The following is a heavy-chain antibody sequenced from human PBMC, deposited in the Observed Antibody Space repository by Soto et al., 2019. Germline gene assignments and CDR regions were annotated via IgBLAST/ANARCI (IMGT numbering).Heavy chain of an antibody. D-gene: IGHD3-22*01. Sequence: QVQLAESGGCVVQPGTSLRLSCAASGFTFATYVMHWARQVPGKGLEWVAGISHDGNNEHYADSVKGRFTISRDNSRNTLYLQMNSLSAEETALDYCATEDESSGHAGSFHHWGQGALVTVSS. J-gene: IGHJ1*01. CDR1: GFTFATYV. CDR3: ATEDESSGHAGSFHH. CDR2: ISHDGNNE. V-gene: IGHV3-30-3*01.